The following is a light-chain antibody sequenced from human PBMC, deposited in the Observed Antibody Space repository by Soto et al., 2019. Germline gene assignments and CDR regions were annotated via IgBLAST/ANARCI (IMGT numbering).Light chain of an antibody. CDR3: QQSYTNSWR. V-gene: IGKV1-39*01. CDR1: QSISSY. J-gene: IGKJ1*01. Sequence: DIQMTQSPSSLSASVGDRVTITCRASQSISSYLNWYHQKPGKAPKLLIYSASSLQSGVPSRFSGSGSGTDFTLTIRSLQTEDFATYYCQQSYTNSWRFGQGTNVEIK. CDR2: SAS.